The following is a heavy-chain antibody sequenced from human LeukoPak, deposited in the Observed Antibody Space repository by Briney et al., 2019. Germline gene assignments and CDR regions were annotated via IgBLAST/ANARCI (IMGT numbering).Heavy chain of an antibody. V-gene: IGHV3-66*01. CDR3: ARDPPAVAANTYG. CDR1: GFTVSNNY. J-gene: IGHJ4*02. Sequence: GGSLRLSCAASGFTVSNNYMRWVRQVPGKGLEWVSLIYSGGGTYYADAVKGRFTISRDGSKNMLYLQMDSLRAEDTAIYYCARDPPAVAANTYGWGQGTLVTVSS. CDR2: IYSGGGT. D-gene: IGHD6-6*01.